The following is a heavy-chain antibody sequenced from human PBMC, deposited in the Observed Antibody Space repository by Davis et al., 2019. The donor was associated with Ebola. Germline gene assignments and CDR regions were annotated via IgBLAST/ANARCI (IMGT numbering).Heavy chain of an antibody. CDR1: GFTVSSNY. J-gene: IGHJ4*02. CDR3: ARYSGTYRDY. V-gene: IGHV3-30*03. CDR2: ISYDGSNR. Sequence: GESLKISCAASGFTVSSNYMSWVRQAPGKGLEWVALISYDGSNRNYADSVKGRFTISRDNAKNSLYLQMNSLRAEDTAVYYCARYSGTYRDYWGQGTLVTVSS. D-gene: IGHD1-26*01.